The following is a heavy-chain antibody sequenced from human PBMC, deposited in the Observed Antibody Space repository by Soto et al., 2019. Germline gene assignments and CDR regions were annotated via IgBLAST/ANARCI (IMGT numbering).Heavy chain of an antibody. D-gene: IGHD5-12*01. Sequence: QVQLQQWGAGLLKPSETLSLTCAVQGGSFTDYYWSWVRQPPGKGLEWIGETDHSGSTIYNPTLNNRVNISVDMSKRQFSLELTSVTAADTAVYYCARGLQRRFGGYKVHGYHGMDVWGQGTTVTVSS. CDR1: GGSFTDYY. CDR2: TDHSGST. CDR3: ARGLQRRFGGYKVHGYHGMDV. J-gene: IGHJ6*02. V-gene: IGHV4-34*01.